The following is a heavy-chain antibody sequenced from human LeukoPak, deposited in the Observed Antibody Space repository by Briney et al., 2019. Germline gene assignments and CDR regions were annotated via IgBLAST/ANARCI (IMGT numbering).Heavy chain of an antibody. J-gene: IGHJ4*02. D-gene: IGHD6-13*01. V-gene: IGHV3-23*01. CDR1: GFTFSSYT. CDR3: ANIAAAGPYYFDY. CDR2: ISGSGGST. Sequence: GGSLRLSCAASGFTFSSYTMSWVRQAPGKGLEWVSAISGSGGSTYYADSVKGRFTISRDNSKNTLYLQMNSLRAEDTAVYYCANIAAAGPYYFDYWGQGTLVTVSS.